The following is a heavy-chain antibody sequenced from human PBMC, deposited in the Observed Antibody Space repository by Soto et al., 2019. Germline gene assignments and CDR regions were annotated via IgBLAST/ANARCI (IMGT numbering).Heavy chain of an antibody. V-gene: IGHV5-10-1*01. D-gene: IGHD2-2*02. CDR1: GYSFTIYW. Sequence: PGESLKISCKGSGYSFTIYWISWVRQMPGKGLEWMGRIDPSDSYTNYSPSFQGHVTISADKSISTAYLQWSSLKASDTAMYYCASSPQGTSCYSCPEYYYYYGMDVWGQGTTVTVSS. CDR2: IDPSDSYT. J-gene: IGHJ6*02. CDR3: ASSPQGTSCYSCPEYYYYYGMDV.